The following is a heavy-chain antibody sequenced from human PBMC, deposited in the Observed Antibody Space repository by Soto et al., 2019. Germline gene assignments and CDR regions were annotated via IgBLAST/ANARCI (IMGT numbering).Heavy chain of an antibody. D-gene: IGHD2-15*01. CDR1: GGSLSGSY. V-gene: IGHV4-34*01. J-gene: IGHJ4*02. CDR3: ASPGYCSDGTCYPDY. Sequence: QVQLQQWGAGLLKPSETLSLTCAVYGGSLSGSYWSWIRQPPGTGLGWMGEIHHSGSTYYNPSLKRRVTLSVDTAKNPFSLKLNSVTAADTAVYYCASPGYCSDGTCYPDYWGQGTLVTVSS. CDR2: IHHSGST.